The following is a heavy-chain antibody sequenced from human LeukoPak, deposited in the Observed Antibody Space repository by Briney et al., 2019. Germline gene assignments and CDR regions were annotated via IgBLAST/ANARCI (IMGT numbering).Heavy chain of an antibody. CDR3: ARDCSGGSCYWSDY. J-gene: IGHJ4*02. V-gene: IGHV4-4*02. CDR1: GGSISSSNW. CDR2: IYHSGST. Sequence: SETLSLTCAVSGGSISSSNWWSWVRQPPGKGLEWIGEIYHSGSTNYNPSLKSRVTISVDKSKNQFSLKLSSVTAADTAVYYCARDCSGGSCYWSDYWGQGTLVTVSS. D-gene: IGHD2-15*01.